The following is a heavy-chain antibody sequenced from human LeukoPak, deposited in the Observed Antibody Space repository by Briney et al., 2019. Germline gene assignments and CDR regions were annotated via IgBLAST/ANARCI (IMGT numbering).Heavy chain of an antibody. CDR2: ISRRDDYT. D-gene: IGHD3-10*01. V-gene: IGHV3-23*01. CDR3: ANDYRSGSFHDF. J-gene: IGHJ4*02. Sequence: GGSLRLPCAASGFLFSSYAMSWVRQPPGKGLEWVSVISRRDDYTYYADSVKGRFTISRDNYKNTLYLQMNTLRAEDTAVYYCANDYRSGSFHDFWGQGTLVTVSS. CDR1: GFLFSSYA.